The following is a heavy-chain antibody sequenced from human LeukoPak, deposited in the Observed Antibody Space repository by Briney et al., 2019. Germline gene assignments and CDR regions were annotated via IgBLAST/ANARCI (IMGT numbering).Heavy chain of an antibody. CDR2: MYHSGKA. CDR1: GGSMIDHY. Sequence: PSETLSLTCTVSGGSMIDHYWSWVRQPPGKGLEWVGYMYHSGKANSNPSLKSRVTISVDTSKNQVSLKLSSVTAADTAVYYCARDTHEYGSGSYYDDTFDSWGQGTLVTVSS. CDR3: ARDTHEYGSGSYYDDTFDS. V-gene: IGHV4-59*11. D-gene: IGHD3-10*01. J-gene: IGHJ3*02.